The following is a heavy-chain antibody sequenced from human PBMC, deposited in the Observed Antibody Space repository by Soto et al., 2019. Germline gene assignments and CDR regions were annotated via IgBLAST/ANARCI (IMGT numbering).Heavy chain of an antibody. J-gene: IGHJ4*02. CDR2: ISYDGSNK. CDR3: AKDMPLDPSAIVVVVAGFDY. CDR1: GFTFSSYG. V-gene: IGHV3-30*18. Sequence: GGSLRLSCAASGFTFSSYGMHWVRQAPGKGLEWVAVISYDGSNKYYADSVKGRFTISRDNSKNTLYLQMNSLRAEDTAVYYCAKDMPLDPSAIVVVVAGFDYWGQGTLVTVSS. D-gene: IGHD2-15*01.